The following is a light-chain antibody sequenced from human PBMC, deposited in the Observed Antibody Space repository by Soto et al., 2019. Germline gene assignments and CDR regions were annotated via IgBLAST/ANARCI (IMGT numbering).Light chain of an antibody. CDR3: QQRSNWPPLT. J-gene: IGKJ4*01. CDR1: QRVSSY. Sequence: EIVLTQSPATLSLSPGERATLSCRASQRVSSYLAWYQQKPGQAPRLLLYDASNRATGIPARSSGSGSGTDFTLTISSLEPEDFAVYYCQQRSNWPPLTFGGGTKVEIK. CDR2: DAS. V-gene: IGKV3-11*01.